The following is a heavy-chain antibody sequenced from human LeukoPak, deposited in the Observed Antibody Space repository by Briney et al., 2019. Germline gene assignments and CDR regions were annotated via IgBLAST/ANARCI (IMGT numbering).Heavy chain of an antibody. J-gene: IGHJ5*02. Sequence: ASVKVSCKASGYTFTSYGISWVRQAPGQGLEWMGIINPSGGSTSYAQKFQGRVTMTRDMSTSTVYMELSSLRSEDTAVYYCARMSYYDSSGDNWFDPWGQGTLVTVSS. CDR1: GYTFTSYG. D-gene: IGHD3-22*01. V-gene: IGHV1-46*01. CDR3: ARMSYYDSSGDNWFDP. CDR2: INPSGGST.